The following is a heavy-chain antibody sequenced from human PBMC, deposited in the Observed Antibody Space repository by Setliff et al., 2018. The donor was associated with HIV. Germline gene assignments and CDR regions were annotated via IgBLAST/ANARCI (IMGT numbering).Heavy chain of an antibody. J-gene: IGHJ6*03. D-gene: IGHD2-8*01. V-gene: IGHV3-7*03. CDR2: IKQDGSEK. Sequence: RLSCAASGFTFSPYDMHWVRQAPGKGLEWVANIKQDGSEKYYVDSVKGRFTISRDNAKNSLYLQMNSLRAEDTAVYYCARGVWDMVYAIFTYYYYYMDVWGKGTTVTVSS. CDR3: ARGVWDMVYAIFTYYYYYMDV. CDR1: GFTFSPYD.